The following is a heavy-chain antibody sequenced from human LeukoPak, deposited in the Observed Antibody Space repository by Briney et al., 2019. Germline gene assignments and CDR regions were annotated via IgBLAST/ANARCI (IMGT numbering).Heavy chain of an antibody. CDR3: AKALDGRGHWYERGADY. Sequence: GGSLSLSCAASGFTFRSYAMSWVRQVPGEGLEWVATVSGDASQTYDSDSLKGRFTISRNNSKNTVYLRMSSLRAEDTAIYYCAKALDGRGHWYERGADYWGQGTLVAVSS. D-gene: IGHD2-21*02. J-gene: IGHJ4*02. CDR2: VSGDASQT. CDR1: GFTFRSYA. V-gene: IGHV3-23*01.